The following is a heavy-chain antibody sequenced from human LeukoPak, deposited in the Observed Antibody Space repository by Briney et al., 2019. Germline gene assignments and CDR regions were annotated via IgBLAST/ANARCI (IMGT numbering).Heavy chain of an antibody. CDR2: IYPGDYET. Sequence: PGESLKISCKVSGYTFSTYWIGWVRQMPGKGLEWMGIIYPGDYETRYSLSFQGQVTISVDKSISTAHLHWSSLKASDTAMYYCARHPYCSGGTCYPYYFDSWGQGTLVTVSS. CDR1: GYTFSTYW. V-gene: IGHV5-51*01. D-gene: IGHD2-15*01. CDR3: ARHPYCSGGTCYPYYFDS. J-gene: IGHJ4*02.